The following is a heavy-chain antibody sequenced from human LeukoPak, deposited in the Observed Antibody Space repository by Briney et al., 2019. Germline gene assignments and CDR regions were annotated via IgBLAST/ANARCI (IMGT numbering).Heavy chain of an antibody. CDR1: GYTFTGYY. V-gene: IGHV1-2*02. CDR3: ATESEHYGYKERDYYYYYMDV. J-gene: IGHJ6*03. CDR2: INPNSGGT. Sequence: ASVKVSCKASGYTFTGYYMHWVRQAPGQGLEWMGWINPNSGGTNYAQKFQGRVTMTRDTSISTAYMELSRLRSDDTAVYYCATESEHYGYKERDYYYYYMDVWGKGTTVTVSS. D-gene: IGHD5-24*01.